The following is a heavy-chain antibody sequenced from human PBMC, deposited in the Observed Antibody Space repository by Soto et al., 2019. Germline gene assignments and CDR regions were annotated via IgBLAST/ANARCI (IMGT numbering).Heavy chain of an antibody. CDR3: AKVGYSGYDYDY. CDR2: ISGSGGST. D-gene: IGHD5-12*01. V-gene: IGHV3-23*01. J-gene: IGHJ4*02. Sequence: GGSLRLSCAASGFTFSSYAMSWVRQAPGKGLEWVSAISGSGGSTYYADSVKGRFTISRGNSKNTLYLQMNSLRAEDTAVYYCAKVGYSGYDYDYWGQGTLVTVSS. CDR1: GFTFSSYA.